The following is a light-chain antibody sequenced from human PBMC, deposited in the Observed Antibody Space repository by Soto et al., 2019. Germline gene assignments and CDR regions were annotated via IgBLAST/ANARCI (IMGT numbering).Light chain of an antibody. CDR3: QQYGDSPRV. CDR2: GAT. V-gene: IGKV3-20*01. CDR1: HRRASDY. Sequence: VFTQSPSALSLSPGATAILSGGATHRRASDYLAWYQQKPGQAPRLLIYGATKRATGIPDRFSGSGSGTEFTLTISRLEAEDFAVYYCQQYGDSPRVFGQGTKVDIK. J-gene: IGKJ1*01.